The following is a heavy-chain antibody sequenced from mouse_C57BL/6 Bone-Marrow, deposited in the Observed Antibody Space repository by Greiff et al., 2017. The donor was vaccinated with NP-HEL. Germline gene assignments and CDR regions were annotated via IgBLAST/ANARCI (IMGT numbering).Heavy chain of an antibody. J-gene: IGHJ3*01. Sequence: QVQLQQSGAELARPGASVKMSCKASGYTFPSYTMHWVKQRPGQGMEWIGYLNPSSGYPKYNQKFKDKATLTADKSSSTAYMQLSSLTSEDSAVYYCAGGNSFAYWGKGTLVTVSA. D-gene: IGHD2-1*01. CDR1: GYTFPSYT. CDR3: AGGNSFAY. V-gene: IGHV1-4*01. CDR2: LNPSSGYP.